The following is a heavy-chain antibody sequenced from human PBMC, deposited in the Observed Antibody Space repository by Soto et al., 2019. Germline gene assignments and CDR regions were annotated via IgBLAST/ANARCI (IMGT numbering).Heavy chain of an antibody. V-gene: IGHV3-30-3*01. CDR2: ISYDGVNK. D-gene: IGHD1-26*01. J-gene: IGHJ4*02. Sequence: GGSLRLSCGGSGFTFNNHAFHWVRQAPGKGLEWVALISYDGVNKYYADSVKGRFTVSRDNSKNTVYLQMNSLRVEDTAVYYCATEMGATQGPFDNWGQGTLVTVSS. CDR3: ATEMGATQGPFDN. CDR1: GFTFNNHA.